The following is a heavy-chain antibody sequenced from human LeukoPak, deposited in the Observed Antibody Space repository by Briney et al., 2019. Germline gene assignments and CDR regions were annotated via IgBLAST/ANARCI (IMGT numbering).Heavy chain of an antibody. J-gene: IGHJ5*02. CDR2: IRYDGSNK. CDR3: AKGGEQLDDAFDP. D-gene: IGHD6-6*01. Sequence: GGSLRLSCAASGFTFSSYGMHWVRQAPGKGLEWVAFIRYDGSNKYYADSVKGRFTISRDNAKNSLYLQMNSLRAEDMALYYCAKGGEQLDDAFDPWGQGTLVTVSS. CDR1: GFTFSSYG. V-gene: IGHV3-30*02.